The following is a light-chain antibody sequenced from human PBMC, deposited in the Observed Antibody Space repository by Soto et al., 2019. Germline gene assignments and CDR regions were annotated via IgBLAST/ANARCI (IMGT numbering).Light chain of an antibody. CDR1: SSDVGSYNL. V-gene: IGLV2-23*01. CDR3: CSYAGTTTDVV. CDR2: DGS. J-gene: IGLJ2*01. Sequence: QSALTQPASVSGSPGQSITISCTGTSSDVGSYNLVSWYQQHPGKAPKLMIYDGSKRPSGVSTRFSGSKSGNTASLTISGLQAEDEADYYCCSYAGTTTDVVFGGGTKLTVL.